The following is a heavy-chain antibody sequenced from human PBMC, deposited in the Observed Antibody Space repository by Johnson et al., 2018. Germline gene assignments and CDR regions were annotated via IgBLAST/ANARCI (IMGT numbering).Heavy chain of an antibody. CDR3: AKEWGGMDV. Sequence: QVQLVQSGGGLVKPGGSLRLSCAASGFSFSDYYMNWIRQAPGKGLEWLSYISSSGTTINYADSVKGRFTIPRDTAKNSLYLQMNRLRAEDTAGYYCAKEWGGMDVWGQGTTVTVSS. CDR1: GFSFSDYY. V-gene: IGHV3-11*01. D-gene: IGHD3-16*01. J-gene: IGHJ6*02. CDR2: ISSSGTTI.